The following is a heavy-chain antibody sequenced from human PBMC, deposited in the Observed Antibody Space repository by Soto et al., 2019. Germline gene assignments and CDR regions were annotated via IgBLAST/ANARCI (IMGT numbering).Heavy chain of an antibody. J-gene: IGHJ4*02. CDR1: GFTFSNYT. CDR2: ISYDEIDK. CDR3: AGRSGSSDY. V-gene: IGHV3-30*04. D-gene: IGHD3-10*01. Sequence: GGSLRLSCAASGFTFSNYTMHWVRKAPGKGLEWVALISYDEIDKYFADAVKGRFTISRDNSKNTLYLQMDSLRAEDTAVYYCAGRSGSSDYWGRGTLVTVSS.